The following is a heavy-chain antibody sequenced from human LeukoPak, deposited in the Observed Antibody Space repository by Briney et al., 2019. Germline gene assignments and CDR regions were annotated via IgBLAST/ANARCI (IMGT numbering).Heavy chain of an antibody. CDR2: ISGSGGST. CDR3: ASPDPTYYDFWSGYLLIGGYYMDV. CDR1: GFTVSGNY. Sequence: PGGSLRLSCAASGFTVSGNYMTWVRQAPGKGLEWVSAISGSGGSTYYADSVKGRFTISRDNSKNTLYLQMNSLRAEDTAVYYCASPDPTYYDFWSGYLLIGGYYMDVWGKGTTATVSS. V-gene: IGHV3-23*01. J-gene: IGHJ6*03. D-gene: IGHD3-3*01.